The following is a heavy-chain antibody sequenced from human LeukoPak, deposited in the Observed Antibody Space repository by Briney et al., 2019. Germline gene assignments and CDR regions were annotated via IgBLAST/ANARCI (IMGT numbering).Heavy chain of an antibody. CDR2: IYTSGST. Sequence: PSESLSLTCAVSGGSISSYYWSWIRQPAGEGLEWIGRIYTSGSTNYNPSLKRRVTMSVDTSKNQFSLKLSSVTAADTAVYYCARDLPVVVVPAAIELYGMDVWGQGTTVTVSS. V-gene: IGHV4-4*07. D-gene: IGHD2-2*01. J-gene: IGHJ6*02. CDR3: ARDLPVVVVPAAIELYGMDV. CDR1: GGSISSYY.